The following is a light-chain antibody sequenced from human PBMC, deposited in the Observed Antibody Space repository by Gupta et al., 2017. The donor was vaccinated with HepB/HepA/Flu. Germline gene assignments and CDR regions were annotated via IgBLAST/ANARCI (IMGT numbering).Light chain of an antibody. J-gene: IGLJ3*02. V-gene: IGLV4-69*01. CDR3: QTWGTGGWV. Sequence: QLVLTQSPSASASLGASVKLTCTLSSGHNSYAIAWHQQQPEKGPRYLMKLNSDGSHSKGDGIPDRFSGSSSGAERYLTISSLQSEDEADYYCQTWGTGGWVFGGGTKLTVL. CDR2: LNSDGSH. CDR1: SGHNSYA.